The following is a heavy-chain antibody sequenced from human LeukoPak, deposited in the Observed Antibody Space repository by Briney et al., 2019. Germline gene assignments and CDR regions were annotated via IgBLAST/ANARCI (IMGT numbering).Heavy chain of an antibody. CDR3: ASLSSTSSSYYGMDV. D-gene: IGHD2-2*01. CDR1: GCTYSVYS. Sequence: GGSLRLSCAASGCTYSVYSMNWVRQAPGKGLQWVALMSYAGDKRYYADSVKGRFTISRANSKNTLYLQMSSLRPEDTAVYYCASLSSTSSSYYGMDVWGQGTTVTVSS. CDR2: MSYAGDKR. V-gene: IGHV3-30-3*01. J-gene: IGHJ6*02.